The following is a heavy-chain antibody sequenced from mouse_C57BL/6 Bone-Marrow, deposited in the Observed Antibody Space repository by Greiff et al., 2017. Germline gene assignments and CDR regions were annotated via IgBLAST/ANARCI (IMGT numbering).Heavy chain of an antibody. D-gene: IGHD1-1*01. J-gene: IGHJ2*01. V-gene: IGHV6-3*01. CDR2: IRLKSDNYAT. CDR1: GFTFSNYW. CDR3: TGRGYYGSRRYFDY. Sequence: EVKVEESGGGLVQPGGSMKLSCVASGFTFSNYWMNWVRQSPEKGLEWVAQIRLKSDNYATHYAESVKGRFTISRDDSKSSVYLQMNNLRAEDTGIYYCTGRGYYGSRRYFDYWGQGTTLTVSS.